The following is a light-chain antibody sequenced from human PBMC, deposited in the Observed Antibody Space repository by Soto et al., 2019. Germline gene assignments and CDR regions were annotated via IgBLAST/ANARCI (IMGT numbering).Light chain of an antibody. J-gene: IGKJ1*01. CDR3: QQYNNWCT. CDR2: GAS. Sequence: EIVMTQSRATLSVSPGERATLSCRASQSVSSNLAWYQQKPGQAPRLRIYGASTRATGIPARFSGSGSGTEFTLTISSLQSEDFAVYYCQQYNNWCTFGQGTKVEIK. V-gene: IGKV3-15*01. CDR1: QSVSSN.